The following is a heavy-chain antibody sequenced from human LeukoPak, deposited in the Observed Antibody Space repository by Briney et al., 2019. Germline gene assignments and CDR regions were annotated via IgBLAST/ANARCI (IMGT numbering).Heavy chain of an antibody. V-gene: IGHV3-21*04. CDR2: ISRSSNYI. Sequence: IEWLSSISRSSNYIYNADSVKGRLTISRDNAKNSLYLQMNSLRAEDTAVYYCAKSLFTSAAGSGRASDIWGQGTMVTVSS. CDR3: AKSLFTSAAGSGRASDI. J-gene: IGHJ3*02. D-gene: IGHD3-10*01.